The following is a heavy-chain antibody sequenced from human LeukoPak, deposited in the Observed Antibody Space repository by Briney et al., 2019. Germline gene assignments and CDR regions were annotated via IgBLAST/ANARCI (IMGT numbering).Heavy chain of an antibody. D-gene: IGHD1-26*01. J-gene: IGHJ4*02. CDR2: IDPSSTTI. CDR3: SRDSGTYAVGPKYFDY. CDR1: GFTFKSYS. Sequence: GGSLRLSCAASGFTFKSYSITWVRQAPGKGLEWVSYIDPSSTTIHYADSVKGRFTISRDNAKNSLYLQMNSLRAEDTAVYFCSRDSGTYAVGPKYFDYWGQGTLVTVSS. V-gene: IGHV3-48*01.